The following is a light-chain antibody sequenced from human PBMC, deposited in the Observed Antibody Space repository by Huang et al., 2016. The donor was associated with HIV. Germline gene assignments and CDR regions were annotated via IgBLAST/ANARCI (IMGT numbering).Light chain of an antibody. CDR1: QDISSY. Sequence: DIQMTQSPSSVSASVGERVTITCRASQDISSYLAWYQQKPGQAPKLLIYATSTLQSGVPSRFSGSSSGTEFTLTISSLQPEDFATYYCQQTDRFSITFGQGTRLEIK. V-gene: IGKV1-12*01. J-gene: IGKJ5*01. CDR3: QQTDRFSIT. CDR2: ATS.